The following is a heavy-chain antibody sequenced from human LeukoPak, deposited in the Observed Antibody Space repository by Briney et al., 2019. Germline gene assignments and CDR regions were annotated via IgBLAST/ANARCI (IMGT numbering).Heavy chain of an antibody. Sequence: PGRSLRLSCAACGFTFSSYGMHWVRQAPGKGLEWVAGIWYDGSKKYCADSVKGLFTISRDNSQHTLYLQMNSMRAEDTAVYYCAKETDWGGIDYWGQGTLVTVSS. D-gene: IGHD3/OR15-3a*01. V-gene: IGHV3-33*06. CDR3: AKETDWGGIDY. CDR1: GFTFSSYG. J-gene: IGHJ4*02. CDR2: IWYDGSKK.